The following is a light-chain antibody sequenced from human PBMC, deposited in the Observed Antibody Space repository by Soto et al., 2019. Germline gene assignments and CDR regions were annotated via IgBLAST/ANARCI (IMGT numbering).Light chain of an antibody. J-gene: IGKJ5*01. Sequence: EIVMTQSPATLSVSPGERATLSCRASQSVSSNLGWYQQKPGQAPRLLIYGASTRATGIPDRFSGSGSGADFTLTISRLEPEDFAVYSCQQYGTSPITFGQGTRLEIK. CDR3: QQYGTSPIT. CDR2: GAS. V-gene: IGKV3-20*01. CDR1: QSVSSN.